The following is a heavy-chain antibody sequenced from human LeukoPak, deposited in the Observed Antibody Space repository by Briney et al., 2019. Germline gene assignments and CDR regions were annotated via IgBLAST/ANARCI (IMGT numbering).Heavy chain of an antibody. CDR2: INHSGST. D-gene: IGHD2-8*01. CDR1: GGSFSGYY. Sequence: SETLSLTCAVYGGSFSGYYWSWIRQPPGKGLEWIGEINHSGSTNYNPSLKSRVTISVGTSKNQFSLKLSSVTAADTAVYYCARGVNDGLDYWGQGTLVTVSS. CDR3: ARGVNDGLDY. V-gene: IGHV4-34*01. J-gene: IGHJ4*02.